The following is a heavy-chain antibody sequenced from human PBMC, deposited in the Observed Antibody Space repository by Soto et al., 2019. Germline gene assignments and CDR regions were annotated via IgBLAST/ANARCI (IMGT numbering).Heavy chain of an antibody. CDR1: GYSFTTYG. CDR2: ISGYNGDT. V-gene: IGHV1-18*01. D-gene: IGHD2-8*01. Sequence: GASVKVSCKASGYSFTTYGISWVRQAPGQGLEWMGWISGYNGDTNNAQKFQDRVTMTIDRSTTTAYLELRSLTSDDTAVYYCAKNGHPPYYYYGMDVWGQGTTVNVSS. CDR3: AKNGHPPYYYYGMDV. J-gene: IGHJ6*02.